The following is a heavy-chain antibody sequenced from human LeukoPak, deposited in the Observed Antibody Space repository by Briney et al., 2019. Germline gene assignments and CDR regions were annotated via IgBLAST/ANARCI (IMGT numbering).Heavy chain of an antibody. V-gene: IGHV3-23*01. CDR1: RFTFSSYG. J-gene: IGHJ4*02. CDR3: VREDTPATANY. CDR2: ISGSGGST. Sequence: AGGSLRLSCAASRFTFSSYGMSWVRQAPGKGLEWVSSISGSGGSTYYADSVTGRFTISRDNSKDTLFLQMHSLRPGDTAVYYCVREDTPATANYWGQGTLVTISS. D-gene: IGHD2-21*02.